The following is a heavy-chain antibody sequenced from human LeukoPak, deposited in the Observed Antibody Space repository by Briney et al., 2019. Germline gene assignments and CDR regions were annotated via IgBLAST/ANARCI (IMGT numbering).Heavy chain of an antibody. Sequence: PGGSLRLSCAASGFSFRSYWMTWVRQAPGRGLEWVANIKQDGSEKYYVDSVKGRFTISRDNVKKSLSLQMGYLRAEDTAAYYCARDGPGAGDGSAFFGVPGSWGQGTLVTVSS. J-gene: IGHJ5*02. CDR1: GFSFRSYW. CDR2: IKQDGSEK. CDR3: ARDGPGAGDGSAFFGVPGS. D-gene: IGHD3-22*01. V-gene: IGHV3-7*04.